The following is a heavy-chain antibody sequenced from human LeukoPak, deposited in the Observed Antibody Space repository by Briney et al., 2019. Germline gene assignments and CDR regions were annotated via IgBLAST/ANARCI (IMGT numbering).Heavy chain of an antibody. J-gene: IGHJ3*02. V-gene: IGHV3-30*18. Sequence: GGSLRLSCAASGFTFSSYAMSWVRQAPGKGLEWVAVISYDGSNKYYADSVKGRFTISRDNSKNTLYLQMNGLRAEDTAVYYCAKEAHYYGSGSYHAFDIWGQGTMVTVSS. CDR2: ISYDGSNK. CDR3: AKEAHYYGSGSYHAFDI. CDR1: GFTFSSYA. D-gene: IGHD3-10*01.